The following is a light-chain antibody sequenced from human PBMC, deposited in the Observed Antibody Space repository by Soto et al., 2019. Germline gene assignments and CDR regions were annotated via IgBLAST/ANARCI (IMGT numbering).Light chain of an antibody. Sequence: EVVLTQSPGTLSLSPGERATLSCRASQSVVSSYVAWYQQTPGQAPRLLIYGSSNRATGIPDRFSVSGSGTDFTLIISRLEPEDFAVYYCQQFGHSPWTFGQGTKVDIK. CDR2: GSS. CDR3: QQFGHSPWT. V-gene: IGKV3-20*01. CDR1: QSVVSSY. J-gene: IGKJ1*01.